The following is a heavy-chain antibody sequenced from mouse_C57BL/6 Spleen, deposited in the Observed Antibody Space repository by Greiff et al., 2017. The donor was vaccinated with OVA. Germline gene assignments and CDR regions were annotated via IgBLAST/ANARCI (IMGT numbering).Heavy chain of an antibody. CDR2: IYPGSGST. CDR1: GYTFTSYW. V-gene: IGHV1-55*01. Sequence: QVQLKQPGAELVKPGASVKMSCKASGYTFTSYWITWVKQRPGQGLEWIGDIYPGSGSTNYNEKFKSKATLTVDTSSSTAYMQLSSLTSEDSAVYYCARRGGYDEDYYAMDYWGQGTSVTVSS. CDR3: ARRGGYDEDYYAMDY. J-gene: IGHJ4*01. D-gene: IGHD2-2*01.